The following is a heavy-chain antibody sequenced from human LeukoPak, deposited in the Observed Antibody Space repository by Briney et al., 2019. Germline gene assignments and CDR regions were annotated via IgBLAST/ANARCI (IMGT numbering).Heavy chain of an antibody. CDR1: GFTFNDHY. V-gene: IGHV3-11*06. CDR3: ARGHYGMDV. J-gene: IGHJ6*02. CDR2: ISTTSRYT. Sequence: GGSLRLSCAASGFTFNDHYMSWIRQAPGKGLEWVSYISTTSRYTDYGDSVKGRFTISGDNAKNSLDLQMSSLRAEDTAVYYCARGHYGMDVWGQGTTVTVSS.